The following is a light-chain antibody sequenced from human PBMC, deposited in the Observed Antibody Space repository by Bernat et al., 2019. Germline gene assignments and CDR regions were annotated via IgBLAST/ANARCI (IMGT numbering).Light chain of an antibody. V-gene: IGKV2-40*01. CDR1: QSLFDSDDGNIH. CDR2: TDS. J-gene: IGKJ2*01. CDR3: MQRLEFPLT. Sequence: DIVMTQTPVSLPVTPGEPASISCRSSQSLFDSDDGNIHLDWYLQRPGQSPHLLIYTDSHRAAGVPDRFSASGSDTEFTLKISSVEAEDIGIYYCMQRLEFPLTVGQGTKLDIK.